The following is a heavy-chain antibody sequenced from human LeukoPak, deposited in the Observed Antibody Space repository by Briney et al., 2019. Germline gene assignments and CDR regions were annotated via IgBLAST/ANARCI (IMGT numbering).Heavy chain of an antibody. D-gene: IGHD7-27*01. J-gene: IGHJ4*02. CDR1: GFTFSSYA. CDR3: AKDEEPNWGSYYFDY. Sequence: QPGGSLRLSCAASGFTFSSYAMSWVRQAPGKGLEWFSAISGSGGSTYYADSVKGRFTISRDNSKNTLYLQMNSLRAEDKAVYYCAKDEEPNWGSYYFDYWGQGTLVTVSS. CDR2: ISGSGGST. V-gene: IGHV3-23*01.